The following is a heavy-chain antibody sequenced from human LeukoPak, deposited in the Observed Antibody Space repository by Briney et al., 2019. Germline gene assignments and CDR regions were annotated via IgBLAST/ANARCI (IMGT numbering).Heavy chain of an antibody. CDR3: AKVRGWFGELPDY. CDR1: GFTFSSYG. Sequence: AGGSLRLSCAASGFTFSSYGMSWVRQAPGKGLELVSAISGSGGSTYYADSVKGRFTISRDNSKNTLYLQMNSLRAEDTAVYYCAKVRGWFGELPDYWGQGTLVTVSS. CDR2: ISGSGGST. V-gene: IGHV3-23*01. J-gene: IGHJ4*02. D-gene: IGHD3-10*01.